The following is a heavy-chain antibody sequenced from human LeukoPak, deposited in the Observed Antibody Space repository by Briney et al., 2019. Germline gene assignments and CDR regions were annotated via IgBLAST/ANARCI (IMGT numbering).Heavy chain of an antibody. CDR2: ISSSGSTI. V-gene: IGHV3-11*01. D-gene: IGHD3-22*01. Sequence: GGSLRLSCAASGFTFSDYYMSWIRQAPGKGLEWVSYISSSGSTIYYADSVKGRFTISRDNAKNSLYLQMNSLRAEDTAVYYCAKDRTDSSGYYYFDYWGQGTLVIVSS. J-gene: IGHJ4*02. CDR3: AKDRTDSSGYYYFDY. CDR1: GFTFSDYY.